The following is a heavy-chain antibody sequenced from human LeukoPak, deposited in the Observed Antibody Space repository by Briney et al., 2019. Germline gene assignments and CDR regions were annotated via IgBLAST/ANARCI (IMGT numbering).Heavy chain of an antibody. CDR2: IIPILGIA. J-gene: IGHJ4*02. CDR1: GGTFSSYT. CDR3: ARDYMVRGVFDY. V-gene: IGHV1-69*04. Sequence: SVKVSCKASGGTFSSYTISWVRQAPGQGLEWMGRIIPILGIANYAQKFQGRVTITADKSTSTAYMELSSLRSEDTAVYYCARDYMVRGVFDYWGQGTLATVSS. D-gene: IGHD3-10*01.